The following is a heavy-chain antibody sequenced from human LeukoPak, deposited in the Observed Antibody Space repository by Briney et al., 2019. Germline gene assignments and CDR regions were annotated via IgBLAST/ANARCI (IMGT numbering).Heavy chain of an antibody. CDR2: IYYSGST. Sequence: SETLSLTCTVSGGSISSHYWSWIRQPPGKGLEWIGYIYYSGSTNYNPSLKSRVTISVDTSKNQFSLKLSSVTAADTAVYYCARAVYYYGSGSPYYFDYWGQGTLVTVSS. CDR3: ARAVYYYGSGSPYYFDY. D-gene: IGHD3-10*01. CDR1: GGSISSHY. J-gene: IGHJ4*02. V-gene: IGHV4-59*11.